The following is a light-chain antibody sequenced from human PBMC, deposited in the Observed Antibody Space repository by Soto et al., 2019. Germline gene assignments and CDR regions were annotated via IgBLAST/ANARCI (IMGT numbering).Light chain of an antibody. CDR3: QQYDGN. Sequence: TPMTQSPSTLSASVGDRVTLTCRASQNINNWLAWYQQKPGKAPKVLIYDASSLESGVPSRFSGSGSGTEFTLTISSLQPDDFATYYCQQYDGNFGPGTKVDIK. V-gene: IGKV1-5*01. CDR2: DAS. CDR1: QNINNW. J-gene: IGKJ3*01.